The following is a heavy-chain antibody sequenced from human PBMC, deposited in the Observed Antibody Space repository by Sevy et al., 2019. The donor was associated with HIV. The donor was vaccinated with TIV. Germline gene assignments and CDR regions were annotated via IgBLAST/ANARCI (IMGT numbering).Heavy chain of an antibody. CDR2: INPNSGGT. CDR1: GYTFTGYY. Sequence: ASVKVSCKASGYTFTGYYMHWVRQAPGQGLEWMGWINPNSGGTNYAQKFQGWVTMTRDTSISTAYMELSRLRSDDTAVYYCARDPPKIYCSSTSCYGHNWFDPWGQGTLVTVSS. J-gene: IGHJ5*02. V-gene: IGHV1-2*04. D-gene: IGHD2-2*01. CDR3: ARDPPKIYCSSTSCYGHNWFDP.